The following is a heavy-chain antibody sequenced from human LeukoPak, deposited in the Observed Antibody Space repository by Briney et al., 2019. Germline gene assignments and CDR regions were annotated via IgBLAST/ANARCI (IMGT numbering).Heavy chain of an antibody. CDR1: GYTFTGDY. D-gene: IGHD5-18*01. Sequence: ASVKVSCKASGYTFTGDYMHWVRQAPGQGLEWMGWINPNSGGTNYAQKFQGRVTLTRDTSISTAYMELSSLRSDDTAVYYCARVNGYTYTYYFDYWGQGTLVTVPS. CDR2: INPNSGGT. V-gene: IGHV1-2*02. J-gene: IGHJ4*02. CDR3: ARVNGYTYTYYFDY.